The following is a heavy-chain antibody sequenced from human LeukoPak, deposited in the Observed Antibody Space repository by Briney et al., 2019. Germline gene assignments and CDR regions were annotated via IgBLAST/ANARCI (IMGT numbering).Heavy chain of an antibody. CDR3: ARVRWRSRSIDY. CDR2: IYYSGST. CDR1: GGSISSGDYY. Sequence: SETLSLTCTVSGGSISSGDYYWSWIRQPPGKGLEWIGYIYYSGSTYYNPSLKSRVTISVDTSKNQFSLKLSSVTAADTAVYYCARVRWRSRSIDYWGQGTLVTVSS. V-gene: IGHV4-30-4*01. D-gene: IGHD1-26*01. J-gene: IGHJ4*02.